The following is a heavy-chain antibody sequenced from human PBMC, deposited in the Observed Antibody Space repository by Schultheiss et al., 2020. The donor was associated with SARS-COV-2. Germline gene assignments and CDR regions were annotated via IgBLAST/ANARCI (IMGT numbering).Heavy chain of an antibody. D-gene: IGHD4-23*01. CDR3: ARNRGAGGLDWFDP. Sequence: GGSLRLSCAASGFTFSSYSMNWVRQAPGKGLMWVSRINSDGSSATYADSVRGRLTISRDNAKNTVYLQMNSLRAEDTAVYYCARNRGAGGLDWFDPWGQGTLVTVSS. V-gene: IGHV3-74*01. CDR2: INSDGSSA. CDR1: GFTFSSYS. J-gene: IGHJ5*02.